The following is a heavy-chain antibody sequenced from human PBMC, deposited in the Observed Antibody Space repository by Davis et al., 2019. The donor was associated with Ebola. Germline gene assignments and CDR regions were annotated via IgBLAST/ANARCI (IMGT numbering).Heavy chain of an antibody. D-gene: IGHD2-15*01. J-gene: IGHJ4*02. CDR1: GFTFSGSA. V-gene: IGHV3-73*01. CDR3: TTTILGYCSGGSCTHDDY. CDR2: IRSKANSYAT. Sequence: GESLKISCAASGFTFSGSAMHWVRQASGKGLEWVGRIRSKANSYATAYAASVKGRFTISRDDSKNTAYLQMNSLKTEDTAVYYCTTTILGYCSGGSCTHDDYWGQGNPGHRLL.